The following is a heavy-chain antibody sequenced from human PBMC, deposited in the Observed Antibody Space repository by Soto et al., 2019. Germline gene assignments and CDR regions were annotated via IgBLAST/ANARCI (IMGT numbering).Heavy chain of an antibody. CDR2: IIPISGTT. Sequence: ASVKVSCKASGDVFRSYGINWVRQAPGQGLEWMGGIIPISGTTNYAQKFQGRVAITADESTDTVYMELSRLRSEDTAVYFCARVRCFNGLCHTADYGMDVWGQGNTVTVSS. CDR1: GDVFRSYG. CDR3: ARVRCFNGLCHTADYGMDV. D-gene: IGHD2-8*01. V-gene: IGHV1-69*13. J-gene: IGHJ6*02.